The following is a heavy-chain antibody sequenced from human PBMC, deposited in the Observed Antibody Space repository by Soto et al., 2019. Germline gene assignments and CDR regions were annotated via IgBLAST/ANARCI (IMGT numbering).Heavy chain of an antibody. J-gene: IGHJ4*02. CDR2: ISGSGGST. Sequence: PGGSLRLSCAASGFTFSSYAMSWVRQAPGKGLEWVSAISGSGGSTYYADSVKGRFTISRDNSKNTLYLQMNSLRAEDTAVYYCAKAHYYGSGSYQTVLDYWGQGTLVTVSS. CDR3: AKAHYYGSGSYQTVLDY. D-gene: IGHD3-10*01. V-gene: IGHV3-23*01. CDR1: GFTFSSYA.